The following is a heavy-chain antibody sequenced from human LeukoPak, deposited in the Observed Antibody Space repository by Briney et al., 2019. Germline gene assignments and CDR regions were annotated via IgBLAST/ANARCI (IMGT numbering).Heavy chain of an antibody. CDR3: ARESSTTREVSY. J-gene: IGHJ4*02. Sequence: SETLSLTCAVYGGSFSGNYWSWIRQPPGKGLEWIGEINHSGATNYNPSLKSRVTISVDTSKKQFSLKLRFVTAADTAVYYCARESSTTREVSYWGQGTLVTVSS. CDR1: GGSFSGNY. D-gene: IGHD4-17*01. V-gene: IGHV4-34*01. CDR2: INHSGAT.